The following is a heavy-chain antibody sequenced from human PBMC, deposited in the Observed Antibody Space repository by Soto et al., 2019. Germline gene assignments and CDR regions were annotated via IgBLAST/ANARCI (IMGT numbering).Heavy chain of an antibody. J-gene: IGHJ4*02. D-gene: IGHD3-22*01. CDR3: ARAAYYYDSSGYYPGDY. V-gene: IGHV1-3*05. CDR1: GYSFTSYA. Sequence: QVQLVQSGAEEKKPGASVKVSCKASGYSFTSYAIHWVRQAPGQRLEWMGWINAGNGNTKNPQKFQGRVTITRDTSASTAYMEVSSLRSEDTAVYYCARAAYYYDSSGYYPGDYWGQGSLVTVSS. CDR2: INAGNGNT.